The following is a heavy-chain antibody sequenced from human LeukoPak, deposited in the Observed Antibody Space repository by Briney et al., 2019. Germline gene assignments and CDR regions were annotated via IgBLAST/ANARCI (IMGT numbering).Heavy chain of an antibody. D-gene: IGHD3-9*01. CDR1: GFTFSTYA. Sequence: GGSLRLSCAASGFTFSTYAMSWVRQAPGKGLEWVSAITDSGGNTYYAAPVKGRFTISRDNAKNTLYLQMNSLRAEDTAVYYCAKAPHTDYDILTYGMDVWGQGTTVTVSS. V-gene: IGHV3-23*01. CDR3: AKAPHTDYDILTYGMDV. CDR2: ITDSGGNT. J-gene: IGHJ6*02.